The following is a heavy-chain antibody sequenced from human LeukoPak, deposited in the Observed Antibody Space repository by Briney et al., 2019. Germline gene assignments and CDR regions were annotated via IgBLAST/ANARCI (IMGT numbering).Heavy chain of an antibody. CDR2: IYPGDSDT. V-gene: IGHV5-51*01. Sequence: GESLDTPLQGPGYRFTSYWIGWVRKLPGKGLEWIGIIYPGDSDTRYSPSFQGQVTISADKSINTAYLQWSSLKAADTAMYYCARQGDGYNPFDYWGQGTLVTVSS. CDR1: GYRFTSYW. CDR3: ARQGDGYNPFDY. D-gene: IGHD5-24*01. J-gene: IGHJ4*02.